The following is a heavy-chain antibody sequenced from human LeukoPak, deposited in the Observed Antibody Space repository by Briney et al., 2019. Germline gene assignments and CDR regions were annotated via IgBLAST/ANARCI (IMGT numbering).Heavy chain of an antibody. CDR3: ARALVATIPYDAFDI. CDR2: INHSGST. Sequence: SETLSLTCAVYGGSFSGYYWSWIRQPPGKGLEWIGEINHSGSTNYNPSLKSRVTISVDTSKNQFSLKLSSVTAADTAVYYCARALVATIPYDAFDIWGQGTMVTVSS. J-gene: IGHJ3*02. V-gene: IGHV4-34*01. D-gene: IGHD5-12*01. CDR1: GGSFSGYY.